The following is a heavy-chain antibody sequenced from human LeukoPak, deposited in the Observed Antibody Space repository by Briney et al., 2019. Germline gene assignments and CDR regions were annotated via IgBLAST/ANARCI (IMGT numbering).Heavy chain of an antibody. CDR2: INPSGGST. CDR3: ARDLPTVTTSFGYDY. CDR1: GYTFTSYY. J-gene: IGHJ4*02. V-gene: IGHV1-46*01. D-gene: IGHD4-17*01. Sequence: ASVKVSCKASGYTFTSYYMHWVRQAPGQGLEWMGIINPSGGSTSYAQKFQGRVTMTRDMSTSTVYMELSSLRSEDTAVYYCARDLPTVTTSFGYDYWGQGTLVTVSS.